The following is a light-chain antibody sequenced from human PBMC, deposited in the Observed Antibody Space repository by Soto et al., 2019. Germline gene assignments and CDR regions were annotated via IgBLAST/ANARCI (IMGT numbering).Light chain of an antibody. CDR2: FNN. Sequence: QSVLTQPPSASGTPGLRVTISCSGSSSNIGSNTVNWYKQLPGTAPKLLIYFNNQRPSGVPVRFSGSKSGTSASLAISGLQSEDEADYYCAAWDDSLNGQEVFGGGTKLTVL. J-gene: IGLJ2*01. CDR1: SSNIGSNT. V-gene: IGLV1-44*01. CDR3: AAWDDSLNGQEV.